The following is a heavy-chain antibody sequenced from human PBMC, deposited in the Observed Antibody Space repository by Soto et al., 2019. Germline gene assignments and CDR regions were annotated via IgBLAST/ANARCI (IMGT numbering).Heavy chain of an antibody. J-gene: IGHJ4*02. V-gene: IGHV4-4*02. Sequence: QVQLQESGPGLVKPSGTLSLTCAVSGVSISSNNWWSWVRQPPGKGLEWIGEMYHTGSTNYNPSLESRGTISRDKSKNHFNLQLQSVTAANTAVSSCARSRRYQYDIGEGNFDYWGQGTLVTVSS. CDR1: GVSISSNNW. D-gene: IGHD3-22*01. CDR2: MYHTGST. CDR3: ARSRRYQYDIGEGNFDY.